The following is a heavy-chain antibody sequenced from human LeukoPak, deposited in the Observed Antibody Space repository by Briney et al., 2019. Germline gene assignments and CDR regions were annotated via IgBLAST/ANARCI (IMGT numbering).Heavy chain of an antibody. D-gene: IGHD3-22*01. CDR2: ISWNSGSI. J-gene: IGHJ4*02. Sequence: RSLRLSCAASGFTFDDYAMHWVRQAPGKGLEWVSGISWNSGSIGYADSVKGRFTISRDNAKNSLYLQMNSLRAEDTALYYCAKGGYSSGYSGYYFDYWGQGTLVTVSS. CDR3: AKGGYSSGYSGYYFDY. CDR1: GFTFDDYA. V-gene: IGHV3-9*01.